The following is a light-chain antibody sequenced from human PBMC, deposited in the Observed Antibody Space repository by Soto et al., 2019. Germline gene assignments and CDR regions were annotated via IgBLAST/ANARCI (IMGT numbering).Light chain of an antibody. J-gene: IGKJ4*01. CDR3: QQRSNWPLT. V-gene: IGKV3-11*01. CDR1: QSVSSY. CDR2: DAS. Sequence: ELVLPQSPPTLSLSPGKRATLSCRASQSVSSYLSWYQQKPRQAPRRLIYDASNTATGIPARFSGSGSGTDFTLTISSLEPEDFAVYYCQQRSNWPLTFGGVTKVDIK.